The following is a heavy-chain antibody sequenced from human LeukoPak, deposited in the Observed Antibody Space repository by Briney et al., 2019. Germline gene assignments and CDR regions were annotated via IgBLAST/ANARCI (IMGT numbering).Heavy chain of an antibody. J-gene: IGHJ4*02. V-gene: IGHV3-7*02. CDR1: GFTFSNYW. Sequence: GGSLRLSCAASGFTFSNYWMSWVRQAPGKGLDWVAKINEGGSEKHYVDSVKGRFTISRDNAKNSLYLEMNGLRAEDTAVYYCASYDGYDLRYWGQGTLVTVSS. D-gene: IGHD5-12*01. CDR3: ASYDGYDLRY. CDR2: INEGGSEK.